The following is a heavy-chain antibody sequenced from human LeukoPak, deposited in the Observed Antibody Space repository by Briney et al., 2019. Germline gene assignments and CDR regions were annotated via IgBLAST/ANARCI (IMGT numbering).Heavy chain of an antibody. CDR3: ATGEPNRIVVVPAAMRDYYYYMDV. J-gene: IGHJ6*03. Sequence: GASVKVSCKVSGYTLTELSMHWVRQAPGKGLEWMGGFDPEDGETIYAQKFQGRVTMTEDTSTDTAYMELSSLRSEDTAVYYCATGEPNRIVVVPAAMRDYYYYMDVWGKGTTVTVSS. CDR1: GYTLTELS. CDR2: FDPEDGET. V-gene: IGHV1-24*01. D-gene: IGHD2-2*01.